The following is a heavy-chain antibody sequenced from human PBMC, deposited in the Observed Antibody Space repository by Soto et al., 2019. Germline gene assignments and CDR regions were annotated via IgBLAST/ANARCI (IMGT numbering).Heavy chain of an antibody. CDR3: TRQLGGGRWAFDI. J-gene: IGHJ3*02. CDR1: GGSITNNYYH. V-gene: IGHV4-39*01. CDR2: KHDSGET. D-gene: IGHD2-15*01. Sequence: QLLESGPGLVKPSETLSLTCTVSGGSITNNYYHWGWIRQSPGKGLEWIGTKHDSGETHYNPSLKSRVTIDLSTNQFSLRLSHVTAADTALYYCTRQLGGGRWAFDIWGQGTVVTVSS.